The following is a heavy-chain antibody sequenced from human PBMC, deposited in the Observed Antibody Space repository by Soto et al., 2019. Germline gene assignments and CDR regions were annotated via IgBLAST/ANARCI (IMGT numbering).Heavy chain of an antibody. CDR2: IKQDGREK. J-gene: IGHJ6*02. D-gene: IGHD3-3*01. CDR1: GFTFSSYW. CDR3: ARVFVYDFWSEYGMDV. Sequence: EVQLVESGGGLVQPGGSLRLSCAASGFTFSSYWMSWVRQAPGKGLEWVANIKQDGREKYYVDSVKGRFTIPRDNAKNSLYLQMNSLRAEDTAVYYCARVFVYDFWSEYGMDVWGQGTTVTVSS. V-gene: IGHV3-7*05.